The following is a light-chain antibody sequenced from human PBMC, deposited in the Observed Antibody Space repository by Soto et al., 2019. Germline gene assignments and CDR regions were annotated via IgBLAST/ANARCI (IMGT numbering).Light chain of an antibody. CDR1: SSDVGGYNY. V-gene: IGLV2-8*01. CDR3: SSYAGRNNIGV. CDR2: EVT. Sequence: QSALTQPPSASGSPGQSVTISCTGTSSDVGGYNYVSWYQQHPGKAPKLMIYEVTKRPSGVPDRFSGSKSGNTASLTVSGLQAEDEADYYCSSYAGRNNIGVFGTGTKLTV. J-gene: IGLJ1*01.